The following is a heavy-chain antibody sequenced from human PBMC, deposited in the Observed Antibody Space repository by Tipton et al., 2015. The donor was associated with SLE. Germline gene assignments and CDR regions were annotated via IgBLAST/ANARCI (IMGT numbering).Heavy chain of an antibody. D-gene: IGHD2-15*01. J-gene: IGHJ6*02. CDR1: GYSISSGYY. Sequence: TLSLTCAVSGYSISSGYYWGWVRQPPGKGLEWIGSIYHSGSTHYNPSLNGRVTLSVDTSKNQFSLKLSSATAADTAVYYCARRTMVVAANGMDVWGQGTTVTVSS. CDR2: IYHSGST. V-gene: IGHV4-38-2*01. CDR3: ARRTMVVAANGMDV.